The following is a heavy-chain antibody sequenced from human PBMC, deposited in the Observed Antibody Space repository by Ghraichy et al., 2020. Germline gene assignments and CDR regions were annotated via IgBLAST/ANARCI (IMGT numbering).Heavy chain of an antibody. V-gene: IGHV3-23*01. CDR3: AKILPFGVVRADFFDY. J-gene: IGHJ4*02. Sequence: GGSLRLSCAASGFTFSSYAMSWVRQAPGKGLEWVSAISGSGGRTYYADTVKGRFTISRDNSKITVYLQMNSLRDEDTDVYYCAKILPFGVVRADFFDYWAQGTLVTVSS. CDR1: GFTFSSYA. D-gene: IGHD3-3*01. CDR2: ISGSGGRT.